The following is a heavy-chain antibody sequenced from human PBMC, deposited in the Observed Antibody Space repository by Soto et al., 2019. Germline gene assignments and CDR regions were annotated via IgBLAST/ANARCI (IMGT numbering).Heavy chain of an antibody. D-gene: IGHD3-10*01. V-gene: IGHV3-23*01. CDR2: ISGPGGST. CDR1: GFTFSTYA. Sequence: GGSLRLSCAASGFTFSTYAMSWVHQAPGKGLEWVSGISGPGGSTYNADSVKGRFSISRDNSNNMLYLQMNRLRVEDTAIYYCTKAGIAPTYNMDVWGKGTAVTVSS. J-gene: IGHJ6*03. CDR3: TKAGIAPTYNMDV.